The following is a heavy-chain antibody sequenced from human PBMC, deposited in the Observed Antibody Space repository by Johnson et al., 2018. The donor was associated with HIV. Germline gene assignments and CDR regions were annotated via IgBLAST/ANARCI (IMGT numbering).Heavy chain of an antibody. Sequence: QVQLVESGGGVVQPGRSLRLSCAASGFTFRTFPMHWVRQAPGKGLEWMAFISYNDDKKYYADSVKGRFTISRANAKNSLYLQMNSLRAEDTAVYYCARGPLTAARWGPMNGGAFDIWGQGTMVTVSS. J-gene: IGHJ3*02. D-gene: IGHD6-6*01. V-gene: IGHV3-30*04. CDR2: ISYNDDKK. CDR3: ARGPLTAARWGPMNGGAFDI. CDR1: GFTFRTFP.